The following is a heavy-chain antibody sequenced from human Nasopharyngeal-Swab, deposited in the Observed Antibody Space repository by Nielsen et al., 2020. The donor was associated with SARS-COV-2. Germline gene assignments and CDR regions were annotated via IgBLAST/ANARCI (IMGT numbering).Heavy chain of an antibody. CDR1: GYSFTSYW. CDR2: IYPRDSDT. V-gene: IGHV5-51*01. D-gene: IGHD5-12*01. J-gene: IGHJ6*02. CDR3: VRPEGVATSFKYYFQYGMDV. Sequence: GESLKISWKGSGYSFTSYWIAWVRQMPGKGLEWMGIIYPRDSDTSYSPSFQGQVTISADKSISTAYLQWSSLKASDTAMYYCVRPEGVATSFKYYFQYGMDVWGQGTMVTVPS.